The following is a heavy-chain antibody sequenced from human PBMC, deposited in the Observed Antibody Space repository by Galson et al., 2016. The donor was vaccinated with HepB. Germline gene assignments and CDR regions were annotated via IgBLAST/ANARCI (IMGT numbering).Heavy chain of an antibody. Sequence: SLRPSCAASGFTFNNHAMNWVRQAPGKGLEWVSSISTTTRYTYYADSVKGRFTISRDNSKNSLYLQMNSLRAEDTAVYYCGSGEDSYYYGTDVWGQGTTVTVSS. J-gene: IGHJ6*02. V-gene: IGHV3-21*01. CDR2: ISTTTRYT. CDR3: GSGEDSYYYGTDV. CDR1: GFTFNNHA. D-gene: IGHD3-10*01.